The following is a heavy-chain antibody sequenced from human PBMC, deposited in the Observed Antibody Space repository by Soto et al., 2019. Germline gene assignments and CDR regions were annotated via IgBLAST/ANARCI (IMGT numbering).Heavy chain of an antibody. Sequence: QVQLQESGPGLVKPSETLFLTCTVSGGSISTYYWNWIRQPPGKGLEWIGYIYYTGLTNYNPSLKSRVTISVDTSKNQLPLKLGSVTAADTAVYYCARRLPAAGTTWLDPWGQGTLVTVSS. CDR2: IYYTGLT. CDR1: GGSISTYY. CDR3: ARRLPAAGTTWLDP. V-gene: IGHV4-59*08. J-gene: IGHJ5*02. D-gene: IGHD6-13*01.